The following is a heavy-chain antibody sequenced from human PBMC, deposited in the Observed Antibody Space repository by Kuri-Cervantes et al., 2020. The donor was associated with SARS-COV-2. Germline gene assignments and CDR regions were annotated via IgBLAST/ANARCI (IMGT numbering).Heavy chain of an antibody. CDR1: GGSISSSSYY. CDR2: IYYSGST. J-gene: IGHJ4*02. Sequence: SDTLSLTCTVSGGSISSSSYYWGWIRQPPGEGLEWIGSIYYSGSTNYNPSLKSRVTISVDTSKNQFSLKLSTVTAADTAVYYCARHKVATIEEYYFDYWGQGTLVTVSS. D-gene: IGHD5-12*01. CDR3: ARHKVATIEEYYFDY. V-gene: IGHV4-39*01.